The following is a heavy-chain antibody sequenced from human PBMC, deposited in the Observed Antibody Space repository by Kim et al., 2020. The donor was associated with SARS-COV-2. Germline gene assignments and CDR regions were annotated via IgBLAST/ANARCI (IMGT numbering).Heavy chain of an antibody. CDR3: ARRALGYRSSTSCYSGMDV. CDR2: IYYSGST. D-gene: IGHD2-2*02. Sequence: SETLSLTCTVSGGSISSYYWSWIRQTPGKGLEWIGYIYYSGSTNYNPSLKSRVTISVDTSKNQFSLKLSSVTAADTAVYYCARRALGYRSSTSCYSGMDVWGQGTTVTVSS. V-gene: IGHV4-59*13. J-gene: IGHJ6*02. CDR1: GGSISSYY.